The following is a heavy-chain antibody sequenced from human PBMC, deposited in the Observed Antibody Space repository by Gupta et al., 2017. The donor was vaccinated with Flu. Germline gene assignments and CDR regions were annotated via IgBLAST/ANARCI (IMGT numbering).Heavy chain of an antibody. CDR1: GFSLSNARMG. D-gene: IGHD5-18*01. V-gene: IGHV2-26*01. Sequence: QVTLTESGPVLVKPTETLTLTCTVSGFSLSNARMGVSWIRQPPGKALEWLAHIFANDEKSYSTSLKSRLTISKDTSKSQVVLTMTNMDPVDTATYYCARTSYSYGTLRFDYWGQGTLVTVSS. CDR2: IFANDEK. J-gene: IGHJ4*02. CDR3: ARTSYSYGTLRFDY.